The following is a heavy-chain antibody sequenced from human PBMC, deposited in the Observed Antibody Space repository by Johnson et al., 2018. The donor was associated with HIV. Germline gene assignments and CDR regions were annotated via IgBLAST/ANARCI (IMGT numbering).Heavy chain of an antibody. CDR2: ISYDGSNK. D-gene: IGHD3-3*01. V-gene: IGHV3-30*04. Sequence: VQLVESGGGVVQPRRSLRLSCAASGFTFSSYAMHWVRQAPGKGLEWVAVISYDGSNKYYADSVKGRFTISRDNSKNTLYLQMNSLRAEDTAVYYCARGISQPYYNFWSGYHYPDAFDIWGQGTMVTVSS. J-gene: IGHJ3*02. CDR1: GFTFSSYA. CDR3: ARGISQPYYNFWSGYHYPDAFDI.